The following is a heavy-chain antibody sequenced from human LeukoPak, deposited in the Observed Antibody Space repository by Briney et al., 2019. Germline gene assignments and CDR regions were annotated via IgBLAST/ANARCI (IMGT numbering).Heavy chain of an antibody. CDR3: ARSSRAGSGSPIVWYYYGMDV. Sequence: GGSLRLSCAASGFTVSSNYMSWVRQAPGKGLEWVSAIYTGGSTYYAGSVKGRFTISRDNSKNTLYLQMNSLRAEDTAVYYCARSSRAGSGSPIVWYYYGMDVWGQGTTVTVSS. D-gene: IGHD3-10*01. J-gene: IGHJ6*02. CDR2: IYTGGST. V-gene: IGHV3-66*01. CDR1: GFTVSSNY.